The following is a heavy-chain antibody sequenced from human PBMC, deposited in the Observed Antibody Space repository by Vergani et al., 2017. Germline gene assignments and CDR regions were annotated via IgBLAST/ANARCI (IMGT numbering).Heavy chain of an antibody. D-gene: IGHD5-24*01. CDR1: GFAFSRYA. V-gene: IGHV3-23*01. J-gene: IGHJ4*02. Sequence: EVQLLESGGRLVQPGGSLRLSCVASGFAFSRYAMSWVRQAPGKGLEWVSGLTASGSGISYADSVRGRFTISRDNSKNTLFLQMDSLRAEDTAVYYCAKSGWLQHFGAHSFDSWGQGILVTVSS. CDR3: AKSGWLQHFGAHSFDS. CDR2: LTASGSGI.